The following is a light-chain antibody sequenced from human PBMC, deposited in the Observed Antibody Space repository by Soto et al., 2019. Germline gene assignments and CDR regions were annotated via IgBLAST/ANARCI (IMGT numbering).Light chain of an antibody. J-gene: IGKJ1*01. CDR3: QQSYSTPWT. V-gene: IGKV1-39*01. Sequence: DIQRTQSPSALSASVGDRVTITSLASRPIGRYLHWYQQKPGKAPKLLIYPASSLQSGVPSRFSGSVSGTDFPLTIRSLQPEDFAPYYCQQSYSTPWTFGQGTKVDIK. CDR1: RPIGRY. CDR2: PAS.